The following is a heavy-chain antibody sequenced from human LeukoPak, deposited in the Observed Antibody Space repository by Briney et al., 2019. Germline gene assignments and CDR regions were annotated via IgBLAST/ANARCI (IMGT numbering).Heavy chain of an antibody. CDR3: ARGRRERYCSSTSCLQRYYYMDV. J-gene: IGHJ6*03. CDR1: GGSFSGYY. CDR2: INHSGST. Sequence: PSETLSLTCAAYGGSFSGYYWSWIRQPPGKGLEWIGEINHSGSTNYNPSLKSRVTISVDTSKNQFSLKLSSVTAADTAVYYSARGRRERYCSSTSCLQRYYYMDVWGKGTTVTVSS. D-gene: IGHD2-2*01. V-gene: IGHV4-34*01.